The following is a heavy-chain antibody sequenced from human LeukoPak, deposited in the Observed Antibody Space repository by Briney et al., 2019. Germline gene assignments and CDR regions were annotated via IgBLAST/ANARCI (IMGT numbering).Heavy chain of an antibody. CDR2: ISAYNGNP. CDR1: GYSFTNYG. J-gene: IGHJ4*02. D-gene: IGHD3-22*01. V-gene: IGHV1-18*01. Sequence: ASVKASCKASGYSFTNYGISWVRQAPGQGLEWMGWISAYNGNPNYAQKLQGRVTMTTDTSTSTAYMELRSLRSDDTAVYYCARDCDRSGYYCYWGQGTLVTVSS. CDR3: ARDCDRSGYYCY.